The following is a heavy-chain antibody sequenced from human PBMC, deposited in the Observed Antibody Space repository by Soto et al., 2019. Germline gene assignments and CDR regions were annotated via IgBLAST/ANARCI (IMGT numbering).Heavy chain of an antibody. CDR1: GASISSSNYY. D-gene: IGHD6-13*01. CDR3: ARVRAAGGFDP. CDR2: MYYSGRT. Sequence: SETLSLTCTVSGASISSSNYYWGWIRQPPGRGLEWIGTMYYSGRTYYNPSLKSRVTTSVDTSKNQFSLKLSSVTAADTAVYYCARVRAAGGFDPWGQGTLVTVSS. J-gene: IGHJ5*02. V-gene: IGHV4-39*07.